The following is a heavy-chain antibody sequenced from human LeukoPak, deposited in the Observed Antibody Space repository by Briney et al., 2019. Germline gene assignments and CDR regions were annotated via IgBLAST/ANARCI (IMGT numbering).Heavy chain of an antibody. CDR2: IYYSGST. J-gene: IGHJ6*03. D-gene: IGHD2-15*01. CDR3: ARDGSVVVAAGRRTYYYYYMDV. V-gene: IGHV4-39*07. CDR1: GGSISSSSYF. Sequence: PSETLSLTCTVSGGSISSSSYFWGWIRQPPGKGLEWIGSIYYSGSTSYNPSLRSRVTISVDTSKNQFSLKLSSVTAADTAVYYCARDGSVVVAAGRRTYYYYYMDVWGKGTTVTVSS.